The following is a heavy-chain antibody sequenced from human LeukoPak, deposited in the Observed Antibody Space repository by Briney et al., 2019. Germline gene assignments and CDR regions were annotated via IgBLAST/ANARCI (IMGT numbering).Heavy chain of an antibody. CDR3: AKSRRPLGTFDY. Sequence: PGGSLRLSCSVSGFTFSSHAMHWVRQAPGKGLECVAYISYDGSFQYHADSVKGRFTISRDNSKNTLYLQMNSLRAEDTAVYYCAKSRRPLGTFDYWGQGTLVTVSS. V-gene: IGHV3-30-3*02. D-gene: IGHD7-27*01. J-gene: IGHJ4*02. CDR2: ISYDGSFQ. CDR1: GFTFSSHA.